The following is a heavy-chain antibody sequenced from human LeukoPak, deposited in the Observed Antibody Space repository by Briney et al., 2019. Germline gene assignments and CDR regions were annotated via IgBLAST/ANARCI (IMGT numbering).Heavy chain of an antibody. CDR2: ISGSGGST. Sequence: GGSLRLSCAASGFTFSSYAVSWVRQAPGKGLEWVSAISGSGGSTYYADSVKGRFTISRDNSKNTLYLQMNRLRAEDTAVYYCAKGCTSCYLDYWGQGTLVTVSS. CDR1: GFTFSSYA. CDR3: AKGCTSCYLDY. J-gene: IGHJ4*02. D-gene: IGHD2-2*01. V-gene: IGHV3-23*01.